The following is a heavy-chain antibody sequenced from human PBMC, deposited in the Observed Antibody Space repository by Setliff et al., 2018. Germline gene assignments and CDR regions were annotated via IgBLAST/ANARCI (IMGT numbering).Heavy chain of an antibody. CDR3: ARDGVLYALDV. D-gene: IGHD2-8*01. J-gene: IGHJ6*02. CDR2: ISGDGITI. V-gene: IGHV3-11*04. CDR1: GFSVSYYY. Sequence: PGGSLRLSCAASGFSVSYYYMSWVRQAPGKGLEWLSKISGDGITIYYADSVRGRFTISRDNAKDSLYLQMNSLRAEDTALYYCARDGVLYALDVWGRGTTVTVSS.